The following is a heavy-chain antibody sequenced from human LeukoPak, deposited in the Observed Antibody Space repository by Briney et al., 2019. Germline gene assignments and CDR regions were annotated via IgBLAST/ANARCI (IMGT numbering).Heavy chain of an antibody. D-gene: IGHD3-10*01. CDR2: IYSGGNT. V-gene: IGHV3-66*01. J-gene: IGHJ4*02. CDR3: ARGGGGGDYYFAY. CDR1: GFTVSSNY. Sequence: PGGSLRLSCAASGFTVSSNYMSWVRQAPGKGLEWVSVIYSGGNTYYADSVKGRFTISRDSSKNTLCLQMNSLRAEDTAVYYCARGGGGGDYYFAYWGQGTLVTVSS.